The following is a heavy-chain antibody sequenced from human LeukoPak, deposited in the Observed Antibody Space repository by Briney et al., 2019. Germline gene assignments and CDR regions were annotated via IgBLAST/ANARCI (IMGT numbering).Heavy chain of an antibody. Sequence: ASVKVSCKASGYTFTSYGISWVRQAPGQGLEWMGWISAYNGNTNYAQKLQGRVTMTTDTSTSTAYMELSRLRSDDTAVYYCARLTSTLLFDYWGQGTLVTVSS. D-gene: IGHD3-10*01. V-gene: IGHV1-18*01. CDR1: GYTFTSYG. CDR3: ARLTSTLLFDY. CDR2: ISAYNGNT. J-gene: IGHJ4*02.